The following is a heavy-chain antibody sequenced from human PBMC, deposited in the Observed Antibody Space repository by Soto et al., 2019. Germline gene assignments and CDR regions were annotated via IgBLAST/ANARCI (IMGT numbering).Heavy chain of an antibody. CDR2: ISAYNGDT. CDR3: ARAPPSMPWDY. CDR1: GYTFTHYG. Sequence: QVQLVQSEADVQKPGASVKVSCKASGYTFTHYGIRWVRQAPGQGLEWMGWISAYNGDTDYAQKVQGSVSVTTDPSTNTAHMELRSLRSDDTAVYYCARAPPSMPWDYWGQGTLVIVSS. J-gene: IGHJ4*02. D-gene: IGHD2-2*01. V-gene: IGHV1-18*01.